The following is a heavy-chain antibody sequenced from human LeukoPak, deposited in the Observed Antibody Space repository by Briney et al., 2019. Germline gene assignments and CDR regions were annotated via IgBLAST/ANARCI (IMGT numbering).Heavy chain of an antibody. CDR3: AKVSYHYYGSGSYVLDY. V-gene: IGHV3-9*01. Sequence: GGSLRLSCAASGFTFDDYAMHWVRHAPGKGLEWVSGISWNSGSIGYADSVKGRFTISRDNAKNSLYLQMNSLRAEDTAVYYCAKVSYHYYGSGSYVLDYWGQGTLVTVSS. CDR1: GFTFDDYA. CDR2: ISWNSGSI. D-gene: IGHD3-10*01. J-gene: IGHJ4*02.